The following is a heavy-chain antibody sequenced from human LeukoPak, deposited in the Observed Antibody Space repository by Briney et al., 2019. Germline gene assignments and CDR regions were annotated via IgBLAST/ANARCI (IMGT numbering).Heavy chain of an antibody. J-gene: IGHJ4*02. D-gene: IGHD6-19*01. CDR3: ARAEKAVSGTLDY. V-gene: IGHV4-59*01. Sequence: SETLSLTCTVSGDSISNYYWSWIRQSPGKKLEWIGYMYNRGSTIYNPSLKSRVTISTDTSKNQFSLRLTSVTAADTAVYYCARAEKAVSGTLDYWGQGTLITVSS. CDR1: GDSISNYY. CDR2: MYNRGST.